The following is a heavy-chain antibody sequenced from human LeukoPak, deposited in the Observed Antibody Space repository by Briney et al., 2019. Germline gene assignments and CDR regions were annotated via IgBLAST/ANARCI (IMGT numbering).Heavy chain of an antibody. D-gene: IGHD3-22*01. CDR2: ISSSSSTI. J-gene: IGHJ4*02. Sequence: PGGSLRLSCAASGFTFSSYSMNWVRQAPGKGLEWVSYISSSSSTIYYADSVKGRFTISRDNAKNSLYLQMNSLRAEDTAVYYCARDADYYDSGGYYDYWGQGTLVTVS. V-gene: IGHV3-48*01. CDR3: ARDADYYDSGGYYDY. CDR1: GFTFSSYS.